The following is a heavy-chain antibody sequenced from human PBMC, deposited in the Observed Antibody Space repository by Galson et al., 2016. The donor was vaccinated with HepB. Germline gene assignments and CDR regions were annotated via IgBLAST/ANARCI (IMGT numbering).Heavy chain of an antibody. CDR2: IDWNGNK. J-gene: IGHJ6*02. Sequence: PALVKPTQTLTMTCTFSGFSLSTSGMAVSWIRQLPGKALEWLAVIDWNGNKFYSPSLTTRLTISKDTSKNQVVLTLTNMDPVDTATYFCARYLRSQGYNVMDVWGQGTTVTVSS. V-gene: IGHV2-70*01. D-gene: IGHD4-17*01. CDR3: ARYLRSQGYNVMDV. CDR1: GFSLSTSGMA.